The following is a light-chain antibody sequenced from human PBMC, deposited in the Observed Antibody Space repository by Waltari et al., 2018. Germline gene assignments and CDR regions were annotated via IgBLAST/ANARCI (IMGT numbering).Light chain of an antibody. Sequence: DIVMTQSPLSLPVTPGEPASLSCRSSQSLLHSNGYNYLDWYLQKPGQSPQILIYLGSNRASGVPDRFSGSGSGTDCTLKISRVEAEDAGVYYCMEALQSVTFGQGTRLEIK. CDR2: LGS. CDR3: MEALQSVT. J-gene: IGKJ5*01. V-gene: IGKV2-28*01. CDR1: QSLLHSNGYNY.